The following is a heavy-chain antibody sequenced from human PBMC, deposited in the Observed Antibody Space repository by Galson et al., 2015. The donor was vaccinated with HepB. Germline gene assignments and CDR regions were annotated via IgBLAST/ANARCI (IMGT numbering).Heavy chain of an antibody. V-gene: IGHV3-21*01. J-gene: IGHJ4*02. CDR3: ARDFTGGVSPYFDY. Sequence: SLRLSCAASGFTFSSYSMNWVRQAPGKGLEWVSSISSSSSYIYYADSVKGRFTISRDNAKNSLYLQMNSLRAEDTAVYYCARDFTGGVSPYFDYWGQGTLVTVSS. CDR1: GFTFSSYS. CDR2: ISSSSSYI. D-gene: IGHD2-8*02.